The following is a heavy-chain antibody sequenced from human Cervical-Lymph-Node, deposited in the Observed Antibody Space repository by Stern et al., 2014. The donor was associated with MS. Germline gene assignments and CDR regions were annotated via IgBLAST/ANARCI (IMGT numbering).Heavy chain of an antibody. Sequence: QLQLQESGPGLVKPSGTLSLTCTISGGSMKSRSYYWVWIRQPPGKGLEWIGSVYYDGSTYYNPSLTSRVTIPEDTSKTQFSLQFSSATAADTAVYYCARSQDIVVVSAATVEGYYYFGMDVWGQGTTVTVSS. CDR2: VYYDGST. CDR1: GGSMKSRSYY. CDR3: ARSQDIVVVSAATVEGYYYFGMDV. V-gene: IGHV4-39*01. J-gene: IGHJ6*02. D-gene: IGHD2-2*01.